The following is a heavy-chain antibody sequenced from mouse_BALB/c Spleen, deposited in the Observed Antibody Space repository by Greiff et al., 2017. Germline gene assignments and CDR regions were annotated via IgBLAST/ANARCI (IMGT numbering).Heavy chain of an antibody. Sequence: EVKLQESGPGLVKPSQSLSLTCSVTGYSITSGYYWNWIRQFPGNKLEWMGYISYDGSNNYNPSLKNRISITRDTSKNQFFLKLNSVTTEDTATYYCAKVPLYDGYYFWGQGTLVTVSA. J-gene: IGHJ3*01. CDR2: ISYDGSN. D-gene: IGHD2-3*01. CDR1: GYSITSGYY. V-gene: IGHV3-6*02. CDR3: AKVPLYDGYYF.